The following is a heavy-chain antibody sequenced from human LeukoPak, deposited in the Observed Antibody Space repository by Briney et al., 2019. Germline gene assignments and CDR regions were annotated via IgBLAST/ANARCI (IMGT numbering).Heavy chain of an antibody. CDR2: FDPEDGET. CDR1: GYTLTELS. CDR3: ATDRPRGDSSGYYDY. J-gene: IGHJ4*02. Sequence: ASVKVSCKVSGYTLTELSMHWGRPAPGERLQWMGGFDPEDGETIYTQKFQGRVTMTEDTSTDTAYMELSSLRSEDTAVYYCATDRPRGDSSGYYDYWGQGTLVTVSS. V-gene: IGHV1-24*01. D-gene: IGHD3-22*01.